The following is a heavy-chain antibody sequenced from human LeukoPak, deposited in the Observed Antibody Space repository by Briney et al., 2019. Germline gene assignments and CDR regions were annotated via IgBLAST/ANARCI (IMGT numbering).Heavy chain of an antibody. CDR3: ARASGWFGDLDYFDY. Sequence: SETLSLTCTVSGGSISSCYWSWIRQPPGKGLEWIGYIYYIGSTNYNPSLKSRVTISLDTSKAHFSLKLTSVTAADTAMYFCARASGWFGDLDYFDYWGQGTLVTVSS. CDR1: GGSISSCY. J-gene: IGHJ4*02. D-gene: IGHD3-10*01. V-gene: IGHV4-59*01. CDR2: IYYIGST.